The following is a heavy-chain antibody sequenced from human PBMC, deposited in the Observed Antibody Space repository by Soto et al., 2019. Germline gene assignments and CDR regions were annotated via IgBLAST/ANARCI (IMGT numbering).Heavy chain of an antibody. CDR3: ARVAHPTYSSGWYEGYYYYGMDV. J-gene: IGHJ6*02. CDR1: GYTFTSYV. Sequence: QVQLVQSGAEVKKPGASVKVSCKASGYTFTSYVISWVRQAPGQGLEWMGWISAYNGNTNYAQKPQGRVTMTTDTSTSTAYMELRSLRSDDTAVYYCARVAHPTYSSGWYEGYYYYGMDVCGQGTTVTVSS. D-gene: IGHD6-19*01. CDR2: ISAYNGNT. V-gene: IGHV1-18*01.